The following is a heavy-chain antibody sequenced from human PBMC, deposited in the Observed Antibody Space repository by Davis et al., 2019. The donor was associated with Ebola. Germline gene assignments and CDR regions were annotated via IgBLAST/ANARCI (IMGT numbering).Heavy chain of an antibody. Sequence: GESLKISCAASGFTFSSYWMSWVRQAPGKGLEWVANIKQDGSEKYYVDSVKGRFTISRDNAKNSLYLQMNSLRAEDTAVYYCAREGVWEDGYNAHFDYWGQGTLVTVSS. CDR2: IKQDGSEK. J-gene: IGHJ4*02. CDR3: AREGVWEDGYNAHFDY. CDR1: GFTFSSYW. D-gene: IGHD5-24*01. V-gene: IGHV3-7*03.